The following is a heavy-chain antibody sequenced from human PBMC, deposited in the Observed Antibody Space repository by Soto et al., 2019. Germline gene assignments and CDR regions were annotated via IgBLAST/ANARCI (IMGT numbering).Heavy chain of an antibody. V-gene: IGHV4-34*01. Sequence: SETLSLTCAVYGGSFSGYYWSWIRQPPGKGLEWIGEINHSGSTNYNPSLKSRVTISVDTSKNQFSLKLSSVTAEDTAVYYCARDDDFWSGYYTGIYYYYGMDVWGQGTTVTVSS. D-gene: IGHD3-3*01. CDR1: GGSFSGYY. CDR3: ARDDDFWSGYYTGIYYYYGMDV. CDR2: INHSGST. J-gene: IGHJ6*02.